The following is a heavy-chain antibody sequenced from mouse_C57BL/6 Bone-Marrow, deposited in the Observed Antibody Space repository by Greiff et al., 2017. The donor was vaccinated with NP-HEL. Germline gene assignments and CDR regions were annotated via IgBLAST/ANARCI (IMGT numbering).Heavy chain of an antibody. CDR1: GYTFTSYW. Sequence: VQLQQPGAELVKPGASVKMSCKASGYTFTSYWITWVKQRPGQGLEWIGDIYPGSGRTNYHAQFKSKATLPVDTSSSTAYMQPSSLTAEDAAVYYCARTYAMDYGGQGTSVTVAA. CDR3: ARTYAMDY. V-gene: IGHV1-55*01. J-gene: IGHJ4*01. CDR2: IYPGSGRT.